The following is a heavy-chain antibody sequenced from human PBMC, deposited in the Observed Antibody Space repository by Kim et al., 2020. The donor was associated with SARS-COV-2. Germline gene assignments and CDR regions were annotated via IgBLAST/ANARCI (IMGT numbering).Heavy chain of an antibody. CDR1: GFTFSDYY. CDR2: ISSSGSTK. V-gene: IGHV3-11*01. CDR3: ARDRRSYHYGMDV. J-gene: IGHJ6*02. Sequence: GGSLRLSCAASGFTFSDYYMSWIRQAPGKGLEWVSYISSSGSTKYYADSVKGRFTISRDNAKNSLYLQMNSLRAEDTAVYYCARDRRSYHYGMDVWGQGTPVTVSS. D-gene: IGHD6-6*01.